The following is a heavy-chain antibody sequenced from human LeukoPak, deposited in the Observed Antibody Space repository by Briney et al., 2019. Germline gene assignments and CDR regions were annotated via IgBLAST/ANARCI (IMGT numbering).Heavy chain of an antibody. V-gene: IGHV3-30*04. CDR1: GVTFSSYA. Sequence: PGGSLRLSCAASGVTFSSYAMHWVRQAPGKGREWVAVISYDGSNKYYADSVKGRFTISRDNSKNTQYLQMNSLRAEDTAVYYCAREGDTAMTAGYYYYMDVWGKGTTVTVSS. D-gene: IGHD5-18*01. J-gene: IGHJ6*03. CDR2: ISYDGSNK. CDR3: AREGDTAMTAGYYYYMDV.